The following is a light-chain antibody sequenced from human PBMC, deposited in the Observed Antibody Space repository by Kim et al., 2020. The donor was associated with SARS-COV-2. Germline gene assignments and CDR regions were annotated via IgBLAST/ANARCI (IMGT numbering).Light chain of an antibody. V-gene: IGKV1-5*03. CDR2: KAS. CDR3: QQYNSYGWT. CDR1: RSISSW. J-gene: IGKJ1*01. Sequence: DVQMTQSPSTLSASVGGRATITCRASRSISSWLAWYQQKPGQAPKLLIYKASSLESGVPSRFSGSGSGTEFTLTISSLQPDDFATYYCQQYNSYGWTFGQGTKVDIK.